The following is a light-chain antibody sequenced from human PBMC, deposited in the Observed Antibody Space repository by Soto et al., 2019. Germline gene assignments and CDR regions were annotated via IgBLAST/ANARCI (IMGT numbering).Light chain of an antibody. CDR2: RIS. CDR3: QSYDSSLSGSI. V-gene: IGLV1-40*01. J-gene: IGLJ2*01. CDR1: SSNIGAGYD. Sequence: QSVLTQPPSVSGAPGQRVTISCTGSSSNIGAGYDVHWYQQLPGTAPKLLFYRISNLPSGVPDRFSGSKSGTSASLAITGLQAEDEADYYCQSYDSSLSGSIFGGGTKLTVL.